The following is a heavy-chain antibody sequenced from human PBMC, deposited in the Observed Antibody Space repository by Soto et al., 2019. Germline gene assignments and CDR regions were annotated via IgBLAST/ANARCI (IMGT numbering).Heavy chain of an antibody. CDR2: LKHDGSEK. V-gene: IGHV3-7*03. Sequence: QLVESGGGLVQPGGSLRLSCATSGFTFSNSWMTWVRQAPGKGLEWVANLKHDGSEKYYLDSVKGRYTISRDNAKDSLYLQMNSLRAEDTAVYYCARGGWGYFDSGGYLWFDYWGQGTLVTVSS. CDR3: ARGGWGYFDSGGYLWFDY. D-gene: IGHD3-22*01. CDR1: GFTFSNSW. J-gene: IGHJ4*02.